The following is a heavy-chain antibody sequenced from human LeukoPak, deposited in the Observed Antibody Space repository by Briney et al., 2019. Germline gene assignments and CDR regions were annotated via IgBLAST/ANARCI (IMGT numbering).Heavy chain of an antibody. J-gene: IGHJ5*02. CDR1: GFTFRNYG. CDR2: ISYDGSNE. D-gene: IGHD6-13*01. V-gene: IGHV3-30*18. Sequence: PGGSLRLSCAASGFTFRNYGMHWVRQAPGKGLEWVAVISYDGSNEYYADSVKGRFTISRDNSKNTLWLQMNSLRVEDTAVYYCAKGLDSSNWTPWNGSDPWGQGTLVTVSS. CDR3: AKGLDSSNWTPWNGSDP.